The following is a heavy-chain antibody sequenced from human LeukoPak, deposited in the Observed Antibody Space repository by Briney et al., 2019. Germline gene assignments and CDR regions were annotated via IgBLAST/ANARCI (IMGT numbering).Heavy chain of an antibody. CDR1: GGSISSGSYY. Sequence: SETLSLTCTVSGGSISSGSYYWSWIRQPAGKGLEWIGRIYTSGSTNYNPPLKSRVTISVDTSKNQFSLKLSSVTAADTAVYYCARGDYGDDVWFDPWGQGTLVSVSS. D-gene: IGHD4-17*01. J-gene: IGHJ5*02. CDR2: IYTSGST. V-gene: IGHV4-61*02. CDR3: ARGDYGDDVWFDP.